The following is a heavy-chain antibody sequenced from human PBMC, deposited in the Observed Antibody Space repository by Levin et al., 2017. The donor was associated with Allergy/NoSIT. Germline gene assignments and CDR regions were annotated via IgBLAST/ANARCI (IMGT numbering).Heavy chain of an antibody. CDR2: IFPSDSDT. CDR3: ARRDSDGSNSFGH. Sequence: GGSLRLSCQASGYSFTSFWFGWVRQRPGKGLEWMGLIFPSDSDTRVSPSFQGQIIMSVAKSISTAYLPWSSLQASDTGMYYCARRDSDGSNSFGHWGQGTLVTVSP. CDR1: GYSFTSFW. D-gene: IGHD2-21*01. V-gene: IGHV5-51*01. J-gene: IGHJ4*02.